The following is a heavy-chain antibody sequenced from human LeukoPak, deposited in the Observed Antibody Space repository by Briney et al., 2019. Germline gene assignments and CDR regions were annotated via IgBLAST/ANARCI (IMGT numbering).Heavy chain of an antibody. D-gene: IGHD2-2*01. J-gene: IGHJ4*02. V-gene: IGHV3-48*03. CDR3: ARTRPLLGYCSSTSCLGPGDYFDY. Sequence: GGSLRLSCAASGFTFSSYEMNWVRQAPGKGLEWVSYISSSGSTIYYADSVKGRFTISRDNAKNSLYLQMNSLRAEDTAVYYCARTRPLLGYCSSTSCLGPGDYFDYWGQGTLVTVSS. CDR1: GFTFSSYE. CDR2: ISSSGSTI.